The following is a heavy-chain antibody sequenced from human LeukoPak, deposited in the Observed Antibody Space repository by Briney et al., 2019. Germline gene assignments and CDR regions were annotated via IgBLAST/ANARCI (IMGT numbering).Heavy chain of an antibody. CDR1: GFTFSSYA. Sequence: GGSLRLSCAASGFTFSSYAMSWVRQAPGEGLEWVSAISGSGRSAYYADSVKGRFTISRDNAKNTVYLQMNSLRAEDTAVYYCGRDKKYGLDVWGQGTTVTVSS. V-gene: IGHV3-23*01. J-gene: IGHJ6*02. CDR3: GRDKKYGLDV. CDR2: ISGSGRSA.